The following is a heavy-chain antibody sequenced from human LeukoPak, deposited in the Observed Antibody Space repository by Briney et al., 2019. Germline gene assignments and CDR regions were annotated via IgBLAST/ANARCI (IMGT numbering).Heavy chain of an antibody. CDR3: ARVMGIAVAGIVPDYFDF. D-gene: IGHD6-19*01. V-gene: IGHV1-2*02. CDR1: GYTFIDHY. CDR2: INPNTGGT. Sequence: ASVKVSCKASGYTFIDHYMHWVRQAPGQGLEWMGWINPNTGGTSYAQKFQGRVTVTRDTSSSTVYMELKSLRSDDTAVYYCARVMGIAVAGIVPDYFDFWGQGTQVTVSS. J-gene: IGHJ4*02.